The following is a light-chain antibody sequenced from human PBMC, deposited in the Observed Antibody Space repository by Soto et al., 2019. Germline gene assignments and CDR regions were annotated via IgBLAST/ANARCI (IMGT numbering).Light chain of an antibody. CDR1: QNINTW. J-gene: IGKJ1*01. CDR2: KAS. Sequence: DIQMTQSPSTLSASIGDRVTITCRASQNINTWLAWYQQQPGKAPRLLIYKASSLQSGVPSRFSGTGSGTEFTLTISGLQPDDFATYYCNQYKSYWTSGKGTKVEIK. CDR3: NQYKSYWT. V-gene: IGKV1-5*03.